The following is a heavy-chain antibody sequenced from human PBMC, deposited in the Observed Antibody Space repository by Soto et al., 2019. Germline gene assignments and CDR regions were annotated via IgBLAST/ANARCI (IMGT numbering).Heavy chain of an antibody. D-gene: IGHD6-19*01. Sequence: GGSLRLSCAGSGFTFSNYGMNWVRQAPGKGLEWVSGISGRTAATYYTDSVKGWFTISRDNSKNTLYLQMNSLRAEDTAVYYCATGSFGSGWYWWGQGTLVTVSS. CDR1: GFTFSNYG. J-gene: IGHJ4*02. CDR3: ATGSFGSGWYW. CDR2: ISGRTAAT. V-gene: IGHV3-23*01.